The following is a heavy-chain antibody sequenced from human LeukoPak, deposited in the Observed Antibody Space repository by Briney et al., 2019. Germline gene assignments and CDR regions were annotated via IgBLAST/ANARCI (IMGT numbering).Heavy chain of an antibody. J-gene: IGHJ4*02. CDR1: GFTFSSYG. CDR2: IWYDGSNK. CDR3: AKDRYSSGWYSDFDY. Sequence: GGSLRLSCAASGFTFSSYGMHWVRQAPGKGLEWVAVIWYDGSNKYYGDSVKGRFTISRDNSKNTVYPQMNSLRAEDTAVYYCAKDRYSSGWYSDFDYWGQGTLVTVSS. D-gene: IGHD6-19*01. V-gene: IGHV3-30*02.